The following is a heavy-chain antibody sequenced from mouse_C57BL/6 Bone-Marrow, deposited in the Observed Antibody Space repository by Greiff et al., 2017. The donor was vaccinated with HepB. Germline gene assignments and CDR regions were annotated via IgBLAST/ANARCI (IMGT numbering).Heavy chain of an antibody. V-gene: IGHV3-6*01. CDR2: ISYDGSN. CDR3: ARDDGYYFDY. J-gene: IGHJ2*01. D-gene: IGHD2-3*01. Sequence: EVQLMESGPGLVKPSQSLSLTCSVTGYSITSGYFWNWIRQFPGNKLEWMGYISYDGSNNYNPSLKNRISITRDTSKNQFFLKLNSVTTEDTATYYCARDDGYYFDYWGQGTTLTVSS. CDR1: GYSITSGYF.